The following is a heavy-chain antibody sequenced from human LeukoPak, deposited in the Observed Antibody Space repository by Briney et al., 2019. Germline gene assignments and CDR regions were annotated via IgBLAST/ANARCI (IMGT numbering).Heavy chain of an antibody. J-gene: IGHJ6*04. CDR3: ARGSTYYYGSGSYSGNYYYGMDV. V-gene: IGHV4-34*01. D-gene: IGHD3-10*01. CDR2: INHSGST. Sequence: SETLSLTCAVYGGSFSGYYWSWIRQPPGKGLEWIGEINHSGSTNYNPSLMSRVTISVDTSKNQFSLKLSSVTAADTAVYYCARGSTYYYGSGSYSGNYYYGMDVWGKGTTVTVSS. CDR1: GGSFSGYY.